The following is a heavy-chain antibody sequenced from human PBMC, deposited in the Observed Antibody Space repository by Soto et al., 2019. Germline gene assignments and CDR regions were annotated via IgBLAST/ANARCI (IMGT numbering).Heavy chain of an antibody. Sequence: QVQLEESGPGLVKPSETLALTWTVYCCSISRPHWSWVRQAPRKGLEWIGCIYYRVNTFYNPSLKSRGTISVDTSTTQFSLKLDSVTPADTAVYYCARDGREASGIDVRRQGTAVTVSS. CDR3: ARDGREASGIDV. CDR1: CCSISRPH. J-gene: IGHJ6*02. D-gene: IGHD1-26*01. V-gene: IGHV4-59*11. CDR2: IYYRVNT.